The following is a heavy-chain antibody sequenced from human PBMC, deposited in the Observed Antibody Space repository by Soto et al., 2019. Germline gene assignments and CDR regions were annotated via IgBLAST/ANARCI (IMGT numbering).Heavy chain of an antibody. V-gene: IGHV4-30-4*08. CDR1: GGSISSGDYY. J-gene: IGHJ3*02. D-gene: IGHD3-10*01. CDR2: IYSSGST. Sequence: SQNLSLTCTVSGGSISSGDYYWSGIRQPPGKGLEWIGYIYSSGSTYYNRSLKSRVTISVDTSKNQFSLKLSSVTAADTAVYYCAGQITMVRGGDAFDIWGQGIMLTVSS. CDR3: AGQITMVRGGDAFDI.